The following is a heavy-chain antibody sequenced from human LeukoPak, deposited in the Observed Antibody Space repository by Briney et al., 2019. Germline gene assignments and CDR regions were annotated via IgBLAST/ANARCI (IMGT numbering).Heavy chain of an antibody. D-gene: IGHD3-10*01. CDR2: IYPGDSDT. V-gene: IGHV5-51*01. J-gene: IGHJ4*02. CDR3: ARLSRGVISGPYFDY. CDR1: GYTFTSYW. Sequence: ASVKVSCKASGYTFTSYWIGWVRQMPGKGLEWMGIIYPGDSDTRYSPSFQGQVTISADKSISTAYLQWSSLKASDTAMYYCARLSRGVISGPYFDYWGQGTLVTVSS.